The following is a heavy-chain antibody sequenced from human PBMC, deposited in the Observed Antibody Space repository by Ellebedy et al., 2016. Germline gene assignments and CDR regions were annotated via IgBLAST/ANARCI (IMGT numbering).Heavy chain of an antibody. Sequence: SETLSLXXTVSGGSISSYYWNWIRQPPGKGLEWIGYIYHSGSTYYNPSLKSRVTISVDTSKNQFSLKLSSVTAADTAVYYCARGRPGAKVRGVIDYWGQGTLVTVSS. V-gene: IGHV4-59*12. CDR2: IYHSGST. D-gene: IGHD3-10*01. CDR1: GGSISSYY. J-gene: IGHJ4*02. CDR3: ARGRPGAKVRGVIDY.